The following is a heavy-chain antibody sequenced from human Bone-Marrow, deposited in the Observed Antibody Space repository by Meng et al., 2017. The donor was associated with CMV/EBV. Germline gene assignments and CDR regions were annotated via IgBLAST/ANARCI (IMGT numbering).Heavy chain of an antibody. V-gene: IGHV3-23*01. D-gene: IGHD1-26*01. CDR1: RFTFSSHA. CDR3: ARGKNSGVYRYSFDY. CDR2: ISDRT. Sequence: GALKISCAASRFTFSSHAMSWVRQAPGKGLEWVSGISDRTYYADSVRGRFTISRDNSKNTLYLQMNSLRAEDTAVYYCARGKNSGVYRYSFDYWGQGTLVTVSS. J-gene: IGHJ4*02.